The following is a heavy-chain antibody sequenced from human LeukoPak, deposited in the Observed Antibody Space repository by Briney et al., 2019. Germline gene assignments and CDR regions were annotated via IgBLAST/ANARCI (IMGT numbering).Heavy chain of an antibody. J-gene: IGHJ3*02. CDR1: GGSISSGSYY. CDR3: ARGVSYDFWSGYTDAFDI. D-gene: IGHD3-3*01. V-gene: IGHV4-61*10. CDR2: INHSGST. Sequence: PSETLSLTCTVSGGSISSGSYYWRWIRQPAGKGLEWIGEINHSGSTNYNPSLKSRVTISVDTSKNQFSLKLSSVTAADTAVYYCARGVSYDFWSGYTDAFDIWGQGTMVTVSS.